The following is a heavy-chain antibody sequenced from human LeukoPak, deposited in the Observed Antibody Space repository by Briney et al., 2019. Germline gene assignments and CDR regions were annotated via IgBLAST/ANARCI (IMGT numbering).Heavy chain of an antibody. D-gene: IGHD6-19*01. CDR2: IYYSGST. CDR1: GGSFSSYY. J-gene: IGHJ2*01. CDR3: ARTSCVWGHSSGWSLYWDIDL. Sequence: PSETLTLTCTVSGGSFSSYYRSWIRQPPGKGLEWIGYIYYSGSTNFNPSLKSRVTISVDTSKNQFSLKLRTVTAADTAVYYCARTSCVWGHSSGWSLYWDIDLWGRGTLVTVSS. V-gene: IGHV4-59*01.